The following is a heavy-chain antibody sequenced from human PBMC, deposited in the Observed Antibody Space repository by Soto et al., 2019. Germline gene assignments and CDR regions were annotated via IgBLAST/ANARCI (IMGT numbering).Heavy chain of an antibody. CDR3: VREGGDLRGSGVFDY. D-gene: IGHD6-19*01. CDR2: ISRGGSSI. J-gene: IGHJ4*02. V-gene: IGHV3-48*01. Sequence: GGSLRLSCAASGFTFSSYTMNWVRQTPGKGLEWLAYISRGGSSIYYADSVKGRFTVSRDNANNSLSLQLNSLRREDTAVYYCVREGGDLRGSGVFDYWGQGTLVTVSS. CDR1: GFTFSSYT.